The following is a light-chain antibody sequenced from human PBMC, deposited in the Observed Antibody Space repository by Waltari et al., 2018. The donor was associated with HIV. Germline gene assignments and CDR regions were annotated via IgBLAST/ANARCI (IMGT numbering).Light chain of an antibody. CDR3: QVWDSSSGVV. J-gene: IGLJ2*01. CDR1: TIVSKT. CDR2: HDT. V-gene: IGLV3-21*04. Sequence: SDVLTPSPSVPVAPGKTARITCGLNTIVSKTVLWYQQKPGHAPVLVIYHDTDRPSGPHELFSGSNSGNTATLTISRVEAEDEADYYCQVWDSSSGVVFGGGTRLTVL.